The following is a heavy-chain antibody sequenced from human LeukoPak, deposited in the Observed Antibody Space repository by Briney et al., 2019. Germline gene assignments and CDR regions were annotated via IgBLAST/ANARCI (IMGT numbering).Heavy chain of an antibody. J-gene: IGHJ1*01. D-gene: IGHD1-26*01. Sequence: SETLSLTCTVSGGSFNIYYWNWIRQPAGKGLEWIGEINHSGSTNYNPSLKSRVTISVDTSKNQFSLKLSSVTAADTAVYYCARGPGWELLRRRYFQHWGQGTLVTVSS. CDR1: GGSFNIYY. CDR2: INHSGST. CDR3: ARGPGWELLRRRYFQH. V-gene: IGHV4-34*01.